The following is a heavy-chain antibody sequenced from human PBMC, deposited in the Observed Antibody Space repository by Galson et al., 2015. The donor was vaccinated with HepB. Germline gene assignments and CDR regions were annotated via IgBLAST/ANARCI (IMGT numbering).Heavy chain of an antibody. CDR1: GFMFEKYG. V-gene: IGHV3-30*02. Sequence: SLRLSCAASGFMFEKYGMQWVRQAPGKGLQWVAFVRFDGSQKWYIDSVKGRFIISRDNSKNTLYLEMNSLRVEDTAVYFCAKDPPIVSGIYYEKWSYLDGWGQGTLVTVSS. D-gene: IGHD3-10*01. CDR2: VRFDGSQK. J-gene: IGHJ4*02. CDR3: AKDPPIVSGIYYEKWSYLDG.